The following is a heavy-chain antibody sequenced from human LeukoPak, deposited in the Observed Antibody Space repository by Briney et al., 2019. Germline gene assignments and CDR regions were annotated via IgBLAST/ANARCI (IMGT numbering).Heavy chain of an antibody. CDR2: ISSSSSYI. V-gene: IGHV3-21*01. J-gene: IGHJ3*02. CDR1: GFTFSSYS. Sequence: PGGSLRLSCAASGFTFSSYSINWVRQAPGKGLEWVSSISSSSSYIYYADSMKGRFTISRDNAKNSLYLQMNSLRAEDTAVYYCASLGVAANDAFDIWGQGTMVTVSS. CDR3: ASLGVAANDAFDI. D-gene: IGHD3-3*01.